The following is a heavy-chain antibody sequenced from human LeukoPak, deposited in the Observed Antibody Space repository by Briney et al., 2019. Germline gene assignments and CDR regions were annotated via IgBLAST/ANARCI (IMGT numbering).Heavy chain of an antibody. V-gene: IGHV3-7*01. D-gene: IGHD2-21*01. J-gene: IGHJ4*02. CDR1: GFTFSSYW. CDR2: IKQDESET. CDR3: TRLAGGDYFDY. Sequence: GGSLRLSCAASGFTFSSYWMSWVRQAPGKGLEWVATIKQDESETDYVDSVKGRFTISRDNAKNSVYLQMNSLRAEDTAVYHCTRLAGGDYFDYWGQGTLVTVSS.